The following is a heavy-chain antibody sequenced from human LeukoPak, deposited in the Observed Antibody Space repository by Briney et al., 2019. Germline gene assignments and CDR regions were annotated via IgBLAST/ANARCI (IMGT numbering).Heavy chain of an antibody. CDR3: ARGGYYGDY. Sequence: GASXKVSCKASGYTFTAYYIHWVRQAPGQGLEWMGWINPNSGGTNYAQKFQGRGTMTRKTSISTAYMELSSLRSEDTAEYYCARGGYYGDYWGQGTLVTVSS. CDR1: GYTFTAYY. J-gene: IGHJ4*02. V-gene: IGHV1-2*02. D-gene: IGHD3-22*01. CDR2: INPNSGGT.